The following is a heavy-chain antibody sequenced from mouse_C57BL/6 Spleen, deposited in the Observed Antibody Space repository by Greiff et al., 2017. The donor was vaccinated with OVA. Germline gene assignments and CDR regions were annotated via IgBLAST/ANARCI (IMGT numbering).Heavy chain of an antibody. J-gene: IGHJ3*01. V-gene: IGHV1-4*01. CDR1: GYTFTSYT. Sequence: QVQLKESGAELARPGASVKMSCKASGYTFTSYTMHWVKQRPGQGLEWIGYINPSSGYTKYNQKFKDKATLTADKSSSTAYMQLSSLTSEDSAVYYCAREGGGTWFAYWGQGTLVTVSA. CDR2: INPSSGYT. CDR3: AREGGGTWFAY. D-gene: IGHD3-3*01.